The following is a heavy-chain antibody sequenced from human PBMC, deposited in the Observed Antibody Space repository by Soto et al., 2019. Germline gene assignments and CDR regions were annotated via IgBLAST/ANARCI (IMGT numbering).Heavy chain of an antibody. Sequence: QMQLVQSGPEVKKPGTSVKVSCKASGFTFTSSAVQWVRQARGQRLEWIGWIVVGSGNTNYAQKFQERVTITRDMSTSTAYMELSSLRSEDTAVYYCAADLGLWDYYYYGMDVWGQGTTVTVSS. V-gene: IGHV1-58*01. CDR1: GFTFTSSA. D-gene: IGHD2-21*01. CDR3: AADLGLWDYYYYGMDV. J-gene: IGHJ6*02. CDR2: IVVGSGNT.